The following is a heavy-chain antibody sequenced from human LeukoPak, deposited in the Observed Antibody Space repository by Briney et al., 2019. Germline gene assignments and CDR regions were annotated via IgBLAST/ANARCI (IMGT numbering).Heavy chain of an antibody. CDR2: INPSGGST. CDR3: ARDLAVPAAILGGLSDAFDI. V-gene: IGHV1-46*01. J-gene: IGHJ3*02. CDR1: GYTFTSYY. D-gene: IGHD2-2*01. Sequence: GASVKVSCKASGYTFTSYYMHWVRQAPGQGLEWMGIINPSGGSTSYAQKFQGRVTMTRDTSTSTVYMELSSLRSEDTAVYYCARDLAVPAAILGGLSDAFDIWGQGTMVTVSS.